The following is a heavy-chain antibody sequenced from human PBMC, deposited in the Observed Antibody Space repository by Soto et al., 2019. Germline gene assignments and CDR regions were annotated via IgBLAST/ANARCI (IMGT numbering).Heavy chain of an antibody. V-gene: IGHV4-34*01. Sequence: PSETLSLTCAVYGGSFSGYYWSWIRRPPGKGLEWIGEINHSGSTNYNPSLKSRVTISVDTSKNQFSLKLSSVTAADTAVYYCARAWVAAAGTTFDYWGQGTLVTVSS. CDR3: ARAWVAAAGTTFDY. CDR1: GGSFSGYY. J-gene: IGHJ4*02. D-gene: IGHD6-13*01. CDR2: INHSGST.